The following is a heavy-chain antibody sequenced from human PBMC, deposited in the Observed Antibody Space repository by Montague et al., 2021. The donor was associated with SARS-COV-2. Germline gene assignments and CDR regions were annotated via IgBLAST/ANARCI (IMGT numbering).Heavy chain of an antibody. Sequence: SETLSLTCTVSGGSISNYYWSWIRQPAGKGLEWIGRIYTSGTTNYNPSLKSRVTMSVDTSKNQFSLKLNSVTAADTAVYYCAGGSGIINFYNSGMDVWGQGTTVTVSS. CDR3: AGGSGIINFYNSGMDV. D-gene: IGHD3-10*01. V-gene: IGHV4-4*07. CDR2: IYTSGTT. CDR1: GGSISNYY. J-gene: IGHJ6*02.